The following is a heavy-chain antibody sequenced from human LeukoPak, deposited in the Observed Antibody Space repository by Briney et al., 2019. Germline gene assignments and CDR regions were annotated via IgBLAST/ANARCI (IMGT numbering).Heavy chain of an antibody. Sequence: GGSLRLSCAASGFTFSSYWMSWVRQAPGKGLEWVANIKQDGSEKYYVDSVKGRFTISRDNAKNSLYLQMNSLRAEDTAVYYCARSLEVGEDDAFDIWGQGTMVTVSS. V-gene: IGHV3-7*01. CDR3: ARSLEVGEDDAFDI. D-gene: IGHD2-2*01. CDR1: GFTFSSYW. J-gene: IGHJ3*02. CDR2: IKQDGSEK.